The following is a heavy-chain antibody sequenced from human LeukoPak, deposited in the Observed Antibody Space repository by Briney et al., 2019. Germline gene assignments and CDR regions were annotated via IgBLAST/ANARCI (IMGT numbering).Heavy chain of an antibody. CDR2: IYHSGST. D-gene: IGHD3-3*02. J-gene: IGHJ5*02. CDR1: GGSISSSSYY. CDR3: ASSFLASNNWFDP. V-gene: IGHV4-39*07. Sequence: PSETLSLTCTVSGGSISSSSYYWGWIRQPPGKGLEWIGSIYHSGSTYYNPSLKSRVTISVDTSKNQFSLKLSSVTAADTAVYYCASSFLASNNWFDPWGQGTLVTVSS.